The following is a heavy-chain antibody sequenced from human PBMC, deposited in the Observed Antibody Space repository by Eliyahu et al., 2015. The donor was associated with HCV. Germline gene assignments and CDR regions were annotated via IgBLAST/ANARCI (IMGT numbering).Heavy chain of an antibody. CDR3: ASGGGGIAVTGTGGWFDP. D-gene: IGHD6-19*01. CDR2: IHYSGST. Sequence: QVQLQESGPGLVKPSETLSLTCTVSGGSITTXSWSWIRQPPGKGLEWIGYIHYSGSTNYNPSLKSRVTISLDTSKNQFSLKLTSVTAADTAMYYCASGGGGIAVTGTGGWFDPWGQGTLVTVSS. CDR1: GGSITTXS. V-gene: IGHV4-59*01. J-gene: IGHJ5*02.